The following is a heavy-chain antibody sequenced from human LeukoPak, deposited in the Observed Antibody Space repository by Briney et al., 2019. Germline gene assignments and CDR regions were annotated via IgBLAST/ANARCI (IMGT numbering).Heavy chain of an antibody. CDR3: ARGGGSGYVSYYYYGMDV. CDR1: GYTFTSYG. J-gene: IGHJ6*04. D-gene: IGHD5-12*01. CDR2: ISAYNGNT. Sequence: GASVKVSCKASGYTFTSYGISWVRQAPGQGLEWMGWISAYNGNTNYAQELQGRVTMTTDTSTSTAYMELRSLRSDDTAVYYCARGGGSGYVSYYYYGMDVWGKGTTVAVSS. V-gene: IGHV1-18*04.